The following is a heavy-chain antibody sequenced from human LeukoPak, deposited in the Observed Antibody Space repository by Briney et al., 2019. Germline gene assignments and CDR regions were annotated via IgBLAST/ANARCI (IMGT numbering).Heavy chain of an antibody. D-gene: IGHD3-10*01. Sequence: KPSETLSLTCAVSGYSISSGYYWGWIRQPPGKGLEWIGSIYHSGSTYYNPSLKSRVTMSVDTSKNQFSLKLSSVTAADTAVYYCARNPPGSDFDYWGQGTLVTVSS. V-gene: IGHV4-38-2*01. CDR1: GYSISSGYY. CDR3: ARNPPGSDFDY. CDR2: IYHSGST. J-gene: IGHJ4*01.